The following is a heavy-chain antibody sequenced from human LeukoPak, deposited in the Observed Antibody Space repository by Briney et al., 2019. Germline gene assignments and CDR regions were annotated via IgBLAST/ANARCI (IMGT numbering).Heavy chain of an antibody. V-gene: IGHV1-69*05. CDR1: GGTFSSYA. D-gene: IGHD2-2*01. Sequence: SVKVSCKASGGTFSSYAISWVRQAPGQGLEWMGGIIPIFGTANYAQKFQGRVTITTDESTSTAYMELSSLRSEDTAVYYCARGKDIVVVPAAPYYYYYMDVWGKGTTVTVSS. CDR2: IIPIFGTA. J-gene: IGHJ6*03. CDR3: ARGKDIVVVPAAPYYYYYMDV.